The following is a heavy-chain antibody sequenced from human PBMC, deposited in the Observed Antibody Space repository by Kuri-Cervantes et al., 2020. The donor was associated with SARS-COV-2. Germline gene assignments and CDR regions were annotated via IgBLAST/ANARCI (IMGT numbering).Heavy chain of an antibody. CDR3: AREGGYLEAFDI. D-gene: IGHD5-12*01. CDR2: ISYDGSNK. J-gene: IGHJ3*02. CDR1: GFTFSNAW. Sequence: GGSLRLSCAASGFTFSNAWMSWVRQAPGKGLEWVAVISYDGSNKYYADSVKGRFTISRDNSKNTLYLQMNSLRAEDTAVYYCAREGGYLEAFDIWGQGTMVTVSS. V-gene: IGHV3-30-3*01.